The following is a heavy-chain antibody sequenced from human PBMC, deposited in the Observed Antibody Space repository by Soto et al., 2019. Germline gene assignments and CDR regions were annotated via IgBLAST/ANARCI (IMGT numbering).Heavy chain of an antibody. CDR1: GGTFSSYA. V-gene: IGHV1-69*01. D-gene: IGHD4-17*01. CDR3: ARWSMTTVTTRGDWFDP. CDR2: IIPIFGTA. Sequence: QVQLVQSGAEVKKPGSSVKVSCKASGGTFSSYAISWVRQAPGQRLEWMGGIIPIFGTANYAQKFQGRVTITADESTSTAYVELSSLRSEDTAVYYCARWSMTTVTTRGDWFDPWGQGTRVTVSS. J-gene: IGHJ5*02.